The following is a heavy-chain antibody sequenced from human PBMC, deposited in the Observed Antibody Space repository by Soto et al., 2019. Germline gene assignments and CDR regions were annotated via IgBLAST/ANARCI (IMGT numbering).Heavy chain of an antibody. Sequence: GASVXVSCKASGGTFSSYAISWVRQAPGQGLEWMGGIIPIFGTANYAQKFQGRVTITADESTSTAYMELSSLRSEDTAVYYCARDGITMVRGVPTYPYYFDNWGQGTLVTVPS. V-gene: IGHV1-69*13. D-gene: IGHD3-10*01. J-gene: IGHJ4*02. CDR2: IIPIFGTA. CDR1: GGTFSSYA. CDR3: ARDGITMVRGVPTYPYYFDN.